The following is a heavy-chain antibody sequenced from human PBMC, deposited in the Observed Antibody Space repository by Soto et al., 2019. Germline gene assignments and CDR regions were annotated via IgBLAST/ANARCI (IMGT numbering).Heavy chain of an antibody. CDR3: ARGIDYRFWSGYYNYFDC. V-gene: IGHV1-3*01. J-gene: IGHJ4*02. CDR2: INAGIGNV. Sequence: ASVKCSCKASGYTFTTYALHCVRQAPGQSLEWMWGINAGIGNVKYSQKFQDRVTITKDTSANTAYMELSSLRLEDTALYYCARGIDYRFWSGYYNYFDCWGQGTPVTVSS. D-gene: IGHD3-3*01. CDR1: GYTFTTYA.